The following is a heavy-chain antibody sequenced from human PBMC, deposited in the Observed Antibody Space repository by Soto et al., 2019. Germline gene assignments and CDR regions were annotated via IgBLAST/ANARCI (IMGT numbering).Heavy chain of an antibody. CDR2: ISSTTNYI. J-gene: IGHJ4*02. Sequence: GGSLRLSCAASGFTFSSYEMNWVRQAPGKGLEWVSSISSTTNYIYYGDSMKGRFTISRDNAKNSLYLEMNSLRAEDTAVYYCARESEDLTSNFDYWGQGTLVTVSS. V-gene: IGHV3-21*06. CDR3: ARESEDLTSNFDY. CDR1: GFTFSSYE.